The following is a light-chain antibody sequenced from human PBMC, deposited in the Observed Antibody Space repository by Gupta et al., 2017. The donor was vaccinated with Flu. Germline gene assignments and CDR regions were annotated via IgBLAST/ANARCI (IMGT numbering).Light chain of an antibody. CDR2: DAS. Sequence: ATLSVSPGERATLSCRASQSVSSNLAWYQQKPGQAPRLLIYDASTRATGIPARFSGSGSGTEFTLTISSLQSEDFAVYYCQQYSNWPLYTFSQGTKLEIK. CDR3: QQYSNWPLYT. J-gene: IGKJ2*01. CDR1: QSVSSN. V-gene: IGKV3-15*01.